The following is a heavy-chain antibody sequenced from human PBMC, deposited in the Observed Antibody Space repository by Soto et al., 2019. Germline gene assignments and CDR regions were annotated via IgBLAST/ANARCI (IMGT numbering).Heavy chain of an antibody. CDR1: GGTFSSYA. J-gene: IGHJ5*02. D-gene: IGHD1-26*01. Sequence: QVQLVQSGAEVKKPGSSVKVSCKASGGTFSSYAISWVRQAPGQGLEWMGGIIPIFGTANYAQKFQGRVRITADKSTSTADMELSSLRSEDTAVYYCARGDTTRSKPYWFDPWGQGTLVTVSS. V-gene: IGHV1-69*06. CDR2: IIPIFGTA. CDR3: ARGDTTRSKPYWFDP.